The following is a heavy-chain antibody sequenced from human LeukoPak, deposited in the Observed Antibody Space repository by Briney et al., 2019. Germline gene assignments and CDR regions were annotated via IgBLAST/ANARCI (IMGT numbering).Heavy chain of an antibody. CDR2: IYTSGST. CDR3: ARAPGPYDSSGYYYFDY. D-gene: IGHD3-22*01. Sequence: SETLSLTCTVSGGSISSYYWSWIRQPAGKGLEWIGRIYTSGSTNYNPSLKSRVTMSVDTSKNQFSLKLSSVTAADTAVYYCARAPGPYDSSGYYYFDYWGQGSLVAVSS. V-gene: IGHV4-4*07. J-gene: IGHJ4*02. CDR1: GGSISSYY.